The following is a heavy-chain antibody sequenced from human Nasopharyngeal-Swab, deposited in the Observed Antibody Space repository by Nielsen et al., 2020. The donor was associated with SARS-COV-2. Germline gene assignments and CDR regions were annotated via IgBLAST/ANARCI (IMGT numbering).Heavy chain of an antibody. Sequence: GESLKISCAASGFTFSSYAMHLVRQAPGKGLEWVAVITYDGSNKYYADSVKGRFTISRDNSKNTLYLQMNSLRAEDTAVYYCALLQVSYGDCLTDDYWGKGTLGTVSS. V-gene: IGHV3-30*04. CDR2: ITYDGSNK. D-gene: IGHD4-17*01. CDR1: GFTFSSYA. J-gene: IGHJ4*02. CDR3: ALLQVSYGDCLTDDY.